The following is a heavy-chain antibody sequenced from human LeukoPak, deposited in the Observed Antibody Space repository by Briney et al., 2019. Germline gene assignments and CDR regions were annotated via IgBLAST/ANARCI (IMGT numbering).Heavy chain of an antibody. D-gene: IGHD4-17*01. CDR2: ISGSGGST. CDR3: AKEAGGLYGDYSYFDY. CDR1: GFTFSSYA. Sequence: TGGSLRLSCAASGFTFSSYAMSWVRQAPGKGLEWVSAISGSGGSTYYADSVKGRFTISRDNSKNTLYLQMNSLRAEDTAVYYCAKEAGGLYGDYSYFDYWGQGTLVTVSS. V-gene: IGHV3-23*01. J-gene: IGHJ4*02.